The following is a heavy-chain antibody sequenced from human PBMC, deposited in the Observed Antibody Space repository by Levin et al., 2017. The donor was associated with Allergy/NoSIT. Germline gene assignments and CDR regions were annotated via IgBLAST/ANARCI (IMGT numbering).Heavy chain of an antibody. J-gene: IGHJ4*02. CDR1: GFNFGSYD. CDR2: VSDDGNNY. Sequence: HPGGSLRLSCAASGFNFGSYDMHWVRQAPGKGLEWVAAVSDDGNNYYDADFVEGRFIISRDNSKNTLYLQMNSLRTEDTAIYYCARDRRISMVRGLWEFDFWGQGTLVTVSS. CDR3: ARDRRISMVRGLWEFDF. V-gene: IGHV3-30-3*01. D-gene: IGHD3-10*01.